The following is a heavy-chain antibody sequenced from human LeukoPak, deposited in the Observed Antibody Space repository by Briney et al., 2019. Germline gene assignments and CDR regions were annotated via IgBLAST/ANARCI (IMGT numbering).Heavy chain of an antibody. CDR1: GYSFTGYY. V-gene: IGHV1-18*04. J-gene: IGHJ6*03. D-gene: IGHD1-20*01. CDR3: ARDITGTERYYYYYMDV. CDR2: ISAYNGNT. Sequence: ASVKVSCKASGYSFTGYYMHWVRQALGQGLEWMGWISAYNGNTNYAQKLQGRVTMTTDTSTSTAYMELRSLRSDDTAVYYCARDITGTERYYYYYMDVWGKGTTVTVSS.